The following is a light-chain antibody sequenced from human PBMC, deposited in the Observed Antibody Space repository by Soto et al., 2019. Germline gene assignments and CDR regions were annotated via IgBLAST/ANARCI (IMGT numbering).Light chain of an antibody. V-gene: IGKV2-28*01. CDR1: QSLLHSNGYNY. Sequence: DIVMTQSPLSLPVTPGEPASISCRSSQSLLHSNGYNYLDWYLQKPGQSPQLLIYLGSNRASGVPDRFSGSGLGTDFTLKISRVEAEDVGVYYCMQALRAFGQGTKVEIK. CDR2: LGS. J-gene: IGKJ1*01. CDR3: MQALRA.